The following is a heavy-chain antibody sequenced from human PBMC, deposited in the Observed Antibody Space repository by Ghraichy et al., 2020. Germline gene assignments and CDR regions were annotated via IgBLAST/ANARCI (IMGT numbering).Heavy chain of an antibody. CDR3: AHIRGDYGDFAQY. V-gene: IGHV2-5*02. Sequence: SGPTLVKPKQTLTLTCTLSGFSLTSGVGVGWIRQPPGKALEWLALVYWDDDRRYSPSLENRHTLAKDTSRNQVDLTMTNMGPADTATYYCAHIRGDYGDFAQYWGQGILVTVSS. J-gene: IGHJ4*02. CDR2: VYWDDDR. CDR1: GFSLTSGVG. D-gene: IGHD4-17*01.